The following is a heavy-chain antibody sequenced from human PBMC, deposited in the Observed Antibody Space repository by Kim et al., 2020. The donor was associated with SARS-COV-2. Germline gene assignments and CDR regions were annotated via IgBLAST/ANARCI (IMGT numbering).Heavy chain of an antibody. V-gene: IGHV3-33*06. D-gene: IGHD3-10*01. J-gene: IGHJ4*02. CDR1: GFTFSSYG. Sequence: GGSLRLSCAASGFTFSSYGMHWVRQAPGKGLEWVAVIWYDGSNKYYADSVKGRFTISRYNSKNTLYLQMNSLRAEDTAVYYCAKERHYGSGIDYWGQGTLVTVSS. CDR3: AKERHYGSGIDY. CDR2: IWYDGSNK.